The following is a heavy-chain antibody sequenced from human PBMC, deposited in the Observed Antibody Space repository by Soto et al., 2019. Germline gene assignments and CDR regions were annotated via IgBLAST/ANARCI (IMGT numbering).Heavy chain of an antibody. CDR1: GYTFTSYA. CDR2: INAGNGNT. Sequence: ASVKVSCKASGYTFTSYAMHWVRQAPGQRLEWMGWINAGNGNTKYSQKSQGRVTITRDTSASTAYMELSRLRSEDKAVYYCARDGHDISGPYIDYWGQGTLVTVSS. V-gene: IGHV1-3*01. D-gene: IGHD3-22*01. J-gene: IGHJ4*02. CDR3: ARDGHDISGPYIDY.